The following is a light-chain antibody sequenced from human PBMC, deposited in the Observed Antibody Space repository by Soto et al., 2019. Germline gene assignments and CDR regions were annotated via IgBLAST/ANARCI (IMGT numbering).Light chain of an antibody. J-gene: IGKJ2*01. V-gene: IGKV3-15*01. CDR1: QRISTN. CDR3: QQYNNWPPAYT. Sequence: EIVMTQSPATLSVSPGESATLSCRASQRISTNLVWYQQKGGQPPRLLIYGASTRATGITQRFSGSGSGTDFTLTISSLQSEDFAVYYCQQYNNWPPAYTFGQGTRVESK. CDR2: GAS.